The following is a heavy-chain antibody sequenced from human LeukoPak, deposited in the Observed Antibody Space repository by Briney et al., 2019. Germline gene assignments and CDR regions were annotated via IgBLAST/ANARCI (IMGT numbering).Heavy chain of an antibody. J-gene: IGHJ6*03. Sequence: PSETLSLTCAVYGGSFSGYYWSWIRQPPGKGLEWIGEINHSGSTNYNPSLKSRVTISVDTSENQFSLKLSSVTAADTAVYYCARLRGEGDYYYYYYYMDVWGKGTTVTVSS. CDR2: INHSGST. CDR3: ARLRGEGDYYYYYYYMDV. CDR1: GGSFSGYY. V-gene: IGHV4-34*01. D-gene: IGHD2-21*01.